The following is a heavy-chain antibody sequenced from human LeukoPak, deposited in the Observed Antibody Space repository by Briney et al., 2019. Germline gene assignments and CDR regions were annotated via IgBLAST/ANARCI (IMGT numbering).Heavy chain of an antibody. Sequence: GGSLRLSCAASGFTFSSYSMNWVRQAPGKGLEWVPSIGSSSSYIYYADSVKGRFTISRDNAKNSLYLQMNSLRAEDTAVYYCARDTVTRGYYYYYGMDVWGQGTTVTVSS. CDR2: IGSSSSYI. V-gene: IGHV3-21*01. J-gene: IGHJ6*02. CDR3: ARDTVTRGYYYYYGMDV. CDR1: GFTFSSYS. D-gene: IGHD4-17*01.